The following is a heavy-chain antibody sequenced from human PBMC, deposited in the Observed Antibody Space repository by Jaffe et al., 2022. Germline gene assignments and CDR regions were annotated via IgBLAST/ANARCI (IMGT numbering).Heavy chain of an antibody. CDR3: AKDWKAQSGYDPERLDP. V-gene: IGHV3-30*02. J-gene: IGHJ5*02. CDR2: IRHDGSGSDR. Sequence: QVQLVESGGGVVQPGGSLRLSCAASGFTFSNYGMHWVRQAPGKGLDWVAFIRHDGSGSDRYFADSVKGRFLISRDNSKNTLYLEMNSLRGEDTAVYYCAKDWKAQSGYDPERLDPWGQGTLVTVSS. D-gene: IGHD5-12*01. CDR1: GFTFSNYG.